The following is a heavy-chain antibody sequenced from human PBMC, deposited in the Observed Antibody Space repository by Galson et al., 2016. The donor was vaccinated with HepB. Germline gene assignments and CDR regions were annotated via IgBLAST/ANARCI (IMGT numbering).Heavy chain of an antibody. Sequence: SVKVSCKASGYTFTTSGISWVRQAPGQGLEWMGWISTYSGNTKYAQKFQGGLTLTTDSSTTTAYMGLRSLRFDDTALYYCARDVQYRFDYWGQGARVTVSS. J-gene: IGHJ4*02. D-gene: IGHD2/OR15-2a*01. CDR2: ISTYSGNT. V-gene: IGHV1-18*01. CDR1: GYTFTTSG. CDR3: ARDVQYRFDY.